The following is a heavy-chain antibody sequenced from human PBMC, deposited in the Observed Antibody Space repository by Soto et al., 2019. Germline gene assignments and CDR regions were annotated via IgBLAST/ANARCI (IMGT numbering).Heavy chain of an antibody. Sequence: SETLSLTCAVSGGSISSGGYSWSWIRQPPGKGLEWIGYIYHSGSTYYNPSLKSRVTISVDRSKNQFSLKLSSVTAADTAVYYCAREIRKYNSNYGHFDYWGQGTQVTVSS. V-gene: IGHV4-30-2*01. J-gene: IGHJ4*02. D-gene: IGHD1-7*01. CDR3: AREIRKYNSNYGHFDY. CDR2: IYHSGST. CDR1: GGSISSGGYS.